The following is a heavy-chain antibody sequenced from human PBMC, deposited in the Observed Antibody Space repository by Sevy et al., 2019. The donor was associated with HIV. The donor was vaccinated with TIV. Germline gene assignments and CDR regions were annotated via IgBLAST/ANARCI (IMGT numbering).Heavy chain of an antibody. CDR2: INSDGSYT. CDR1: GFTFSSYW. V-gene: IGHV3-74*01. CDR3: ARDGGGDYFDY. Sequence: GGSLRLSCAASGFTFSSYWMHWVRQAPGKGLVWVSRINSDGSYTSYADSVKGRFTISRDNAKNTLYLQMNSLRSEDTAVYYCARDGGGDYFDYWGQGTLVTVSS. J-gene: IGHJ4*02. D-gene: IGHD3-16*01.